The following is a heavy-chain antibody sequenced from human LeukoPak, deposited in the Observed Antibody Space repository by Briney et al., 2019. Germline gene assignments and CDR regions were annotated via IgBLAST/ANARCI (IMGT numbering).Heavy chain of an antibody. CDR2: IYHSGST. V-gene: IGHV4-38-2*02. CDR1: GYSISSGYY. Sequence: SETLSLTCTVSGYSISSGYYLGWVRQPPGKGLEWIGTIYHSGSTYYNPSLKSRVTISVDTSKNQFSLKLSSVTAADTAVYYCARGVDYWGQGTLVTVSS. CDR3: ARGVDY. J-gene: IGHJ4*02.